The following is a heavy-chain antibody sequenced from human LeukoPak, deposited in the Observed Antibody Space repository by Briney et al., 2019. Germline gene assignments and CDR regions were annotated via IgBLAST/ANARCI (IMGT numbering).Heavy chain of an antibody. CDR1: GGSISSGSYY. CDR2: IYTSGST. J-gene: IGHJ4*02. Sequence: SQTLSLTCTVSGGSISSGSYYWSWIRQPAGKGLEWIGRIYTSGSTNYNPSLKSRVTISVDTSKNQFSLKLSSVTAADTAVYYCARDNWNAKYYFDYWGQGTLVTVSS. V-gene: IGHV4-61*02. D-gene: IGHD1-1*01. CDR3: ARDNWNAKYYFDY.